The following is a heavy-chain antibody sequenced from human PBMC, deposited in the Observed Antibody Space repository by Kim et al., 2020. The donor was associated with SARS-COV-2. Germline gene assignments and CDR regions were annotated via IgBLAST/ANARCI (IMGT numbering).Heavy chain of an antibody. CDR2: DGSGQ. J-gene: IGHJ4*02. Sequence: DGSGQYYVDSVKGRFTISRDNAKNSFYLQMNSLRVEDTAVYYCVRGGTIYWGQGTLVTVSS. V-gene: IGHV3-7*03. CDR3: VRGGTIY. D-gene: IGHD3-10*01.